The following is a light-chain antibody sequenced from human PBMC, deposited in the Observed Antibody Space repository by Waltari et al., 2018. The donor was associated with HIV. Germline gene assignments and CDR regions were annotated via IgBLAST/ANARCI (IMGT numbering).Light chain of an antibody. CDR2: EVN. CDR1: SSDVGNYNY. CDR3: SSYAATNTLV. V-gene: IGLV2-8*01. J-gene: IGLJ3*02. Sequence: QSALTQPPSASGSPGQSVTISCPGTSSDVGNYNYVSWYQQHPGKAPKLMIYEVNKRPSGVPDRFSGAKSGNTASLTVSGLQAEDEAEYYCSSYAATNTLVFGGGTKVTVL.